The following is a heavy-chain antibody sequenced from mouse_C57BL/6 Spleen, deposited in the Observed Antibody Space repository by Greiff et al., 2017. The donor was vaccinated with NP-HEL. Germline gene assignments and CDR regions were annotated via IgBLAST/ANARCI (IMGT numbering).Heavy chain of an antibody. Sequence: VQLQQPGAELVRPGSSVKLSCKASGYTFTSYWMHWVKQRPIHGLEWIGNIDPSDSETHSNQKFKDKATLTVDKSSSTAYMQLSSLTTTDSAVYYCARDRSGKGNFDYWGQGTTLTVSS. CDR1: GYTFTSYW. CDR2: IDPSDSET. CDR3: ARDRSGKGNFDY. D-gene: IGHD1-1*01. V-gene: IGHV1-52*01. J-gene: IGHJ2*01.